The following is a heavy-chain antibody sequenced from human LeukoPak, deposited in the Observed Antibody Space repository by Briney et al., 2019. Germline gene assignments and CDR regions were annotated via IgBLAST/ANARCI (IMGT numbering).Heavy chain of an antibody. D-gene: IGHD3-22*01. CDR3: ARARYDSSGYYCAGYFDY. Sequence: ASVKVSCKGSGYSFTSYGFSWVGQAPAQGLEWMGWISAYNSNTNYTQTLQGRGTMTTDTSKSTAYMELRSLRSDDRAVYYCARARYDSSGYYCAGYFDYWGQGTLVTVSS. J-gene: IGHJ4*02. V-gene: IGHV1-18*01. CDR1: GYSFTSYG. CDR2: ISAYNSNT.